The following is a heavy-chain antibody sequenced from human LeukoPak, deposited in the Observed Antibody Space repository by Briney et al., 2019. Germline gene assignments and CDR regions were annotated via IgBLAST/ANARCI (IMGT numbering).Heavy chain of an antibody. CDR3: ARAGALYYGSGSYYNWSDP. CDR2: IIPIFGTA. CDR1: GGTFSSYA. Sequence: ASVKVSCKASGGTFSSYAISWVRQAPGQGLEWMGGIIPIFGTANYAQKFQGRVTITADKSTSTAYMELSSLRSEDTAVYYCARAGALYYGSGSYYNWSDPWGQGTLVTVSS. D-gene: IGHD3-10*01. V-gene: IGHV1-69*06. J-gene: IGHJ5*02.